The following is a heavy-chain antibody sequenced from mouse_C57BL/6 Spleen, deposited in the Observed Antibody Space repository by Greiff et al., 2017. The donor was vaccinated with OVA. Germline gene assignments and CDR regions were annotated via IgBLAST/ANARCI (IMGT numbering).Heavy chain of an antibody. CDR1: GYTFTSYG. V-gene: IGHV1-64*01. Sequence: QVQLQQPGAELVKPGASVKLSCTASGYTFTSYGMHWVKQRPGHGLEWIGMIHPNSGSTNYNEKFKSKATLTEDKSSSTAYMQLSSLTSEDSAVYYCARRQYYDVPHFEVWGPGTTVTVAS. J-gene: IGHJ1*01. CDR3: ARRQYYDVPHFEV. CDR2: IHPNSGST. D-gene: IGHD1-1*02.